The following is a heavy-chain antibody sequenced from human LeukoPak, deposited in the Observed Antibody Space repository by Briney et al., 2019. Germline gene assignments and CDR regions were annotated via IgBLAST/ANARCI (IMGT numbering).Heavy chain of an antibody. V-gene: IGHV4-59*11. CDR2: SYYSGST. CDR3: AQEVAGFWSGSQDS. Sequence: PSETLSLTCTVSGGSISSHYWSWIRQPPRKGLEWMWYSYYSGSTNYYSSPNSRGTITVDTSKNKSSLTLNSGTVAATAAYYCAQEVAGFWSGSQDSWGQGTLVTVSS. J-gene: IGHJ4*02. CDR1: GGSISSHY. D-gene: IGHD3-3*01.